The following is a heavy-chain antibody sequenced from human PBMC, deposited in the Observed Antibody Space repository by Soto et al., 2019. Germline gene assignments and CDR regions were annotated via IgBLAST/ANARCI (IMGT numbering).Heavy chain of an antibody. CDR2: INHSGST. CDR3: ATIRNDYDSSGYYYFDY. D-gene: IGHD3-22*01. Sequence: SETLSLTCAVYGGSFSGYYWSWIRQPPGKGLEWIGEINHSGSTNYNPSLKSRVTISVDTSKSQFSLKLSSVTAADTAVYYCATIRNDYDSSGYYYFDYWGQGTLVTVSS. J-gene: IGHJ4*02. CDR1: GGSFSGYY. V-gene: IGHV4-34*01.